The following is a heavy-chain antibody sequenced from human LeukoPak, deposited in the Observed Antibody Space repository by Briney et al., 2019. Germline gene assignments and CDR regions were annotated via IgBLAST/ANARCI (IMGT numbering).Heavy chain of an antibody. J-gene: IGHJ5*02. V-gene: IGHV4-34*01. CDR2: INHSGST. Sequence: SETLSLTCAVYGVSFSGYYWSWIRQPPGKGLEWIGEINHSGSTNYDPSLKSRVTISVDTSKNQFSLKLSSVTAADTAVYYCARGRDGRITILGVVIAGNWFDPWGQGTLVTVSS. CDR3: ARGRDGRITILGVVIAGNWFDP. CDR1: GVSFSGYY. D-gene: IGHD3-3*01.